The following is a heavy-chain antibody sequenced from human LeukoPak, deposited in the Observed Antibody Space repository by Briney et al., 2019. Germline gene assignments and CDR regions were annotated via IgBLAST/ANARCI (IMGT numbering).Heavy chain of an antibody. J-gene: IGHJ4*02. D-gene: IGHD3-3*01. V-gene: IGHV3-64*01. CDR2: ISSDGSST. Sequence: GSLRLSCAASGFTFSMYAMHWVRQAPGKVLGYVSAISSDGSSTYYANSVKGRFTTSRDTSKNTLYLQMGSLRADDMAVYYCARSPRDFWSGYLGYWGQGTLVTVSS. CDR3: ARSPRDFWSGYLGY. CDR1: GFTFSMYA.